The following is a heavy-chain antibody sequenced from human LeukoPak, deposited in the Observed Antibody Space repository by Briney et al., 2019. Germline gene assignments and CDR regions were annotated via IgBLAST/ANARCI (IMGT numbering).Heavy chain of an antibody. J-gene: IGHJ1*01. CDR2: ISAYNGNT. CDR1: GYTFTSYG. V-gene: IGHV1-18*01. D-gene: IGHD5-24*01. Sequence: ASVKVSCKASGYTFTSYGISWVRQAPGQGLEWMGWISAYNGNTNYAQKLQGRDTMTTDTSTSTAYMELRSLRSDDTAVYYCARSSVEMATMDSAEYFQHWGQGTLVTVSS. CDR3: ARSSVEMATMDSAEYFQH.